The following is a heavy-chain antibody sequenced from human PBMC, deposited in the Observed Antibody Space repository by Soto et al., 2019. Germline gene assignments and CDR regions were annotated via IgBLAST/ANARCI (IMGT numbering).Heavy chain of an antibody. Sequence: QVQLVQSRAEVKKPGSSVNVSCKASGGTFSSYAISWVRRAPGQGLEWMGVIIPIFGTANYAQKFQGRVTITADESTSTAYMELSSLRSEDTAVYYCAAGGKQLVQVHWFDPWGQGTLVTVSS. J-gene: IGHJ5*02. CDR3: AAGGKQLVQVHWFDP. V-gene: IGHV1-69*12. CDR1: GGTFSSYA. CDR2: IIPIFGTA. D-gene: IGHD6-6*01.